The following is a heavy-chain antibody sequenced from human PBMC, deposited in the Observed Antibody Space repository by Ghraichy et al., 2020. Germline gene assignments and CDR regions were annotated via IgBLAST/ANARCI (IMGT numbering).Heavy chain of an antibody. CDR3: ATSNHYDFWSGYVPLTR. V-gene: IGHV4-34*01. CDR2: INHSGST. Sequence: SQTLSLTRAVYGGSFSGYYWSWIRQPPGKGLEWIGEINHSGSTNYNPSLKSRVTISVDTSKNQFSLKLSSVTAADTAVYYCATSNHYDFWSGYVPLTRWGQGTLVTVSS. J-gene: IGHJ4*02. D-gene: IGHD3-3*01. CDR1: GGSFSGYY.